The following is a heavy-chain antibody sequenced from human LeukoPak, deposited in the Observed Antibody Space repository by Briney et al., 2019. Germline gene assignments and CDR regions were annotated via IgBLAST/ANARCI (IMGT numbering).Heavy chain of an antibody. V-gene: IGHV7-4-1*02. CDR2: IHTDTGNP. Sequence: ASVKVSCKASGGTFSSYAISWVRQAPGQGLEWMGWIHTDTGNPTYAQGFTGRFVFSLDRSVRTAYLQITSLKAEDTAVYYCARVGGYCSDGNCYPKYWGQGTLVTVSS. J-gene: IGHJ4*02. CDR1: GGTFSSYA. D-gene: IGHD2-15*01. CDR3: ARVGGYCSDGNCYPKY.